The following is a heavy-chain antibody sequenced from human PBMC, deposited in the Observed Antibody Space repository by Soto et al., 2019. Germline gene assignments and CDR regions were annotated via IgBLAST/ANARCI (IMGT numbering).Heavy chain of an antibody. D-gene: IGHD6-6*01. V-gene: IGHV4-59*11. CDR3: ARDLGYSSSSLGWFDP. J-gene: IGHJ5*02. Sequence: SETLSLTCTVSGGPMSSHSWSWIRQPPGKGLEWIGCMHYSGGTNYNPSLKSRVTMSVDTSKNQFSLKLSSVSAADTAMYYCARDLGYSSSSLGWFDPWGQGTLVTVSS. CDR1: GGPMSSHS. CDR2: MHYSGGT.